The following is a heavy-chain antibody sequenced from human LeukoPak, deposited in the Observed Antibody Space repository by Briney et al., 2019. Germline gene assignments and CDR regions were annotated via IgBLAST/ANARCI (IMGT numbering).Heavy chain of an antibody. CDR2: ISTYNGNT. D-gene: IGHD4-17*01. V-gene: IGHV1-18*01. CDR3: ARSGGWAYGDYDGFIAFDI. J-gene: IGHJ3*02. Sequence: ASVQVSCKASGYTFTNHGISWVRRAPGQGLEWMGWISTYNGNTNYAQKLQGRVTMTTDTSTSTAYMELRSLRSDDTAVYYCARSGGWAYGDYDGFIAFDIWGQGTMVTVSS. CDR1: GYTFTNHG.